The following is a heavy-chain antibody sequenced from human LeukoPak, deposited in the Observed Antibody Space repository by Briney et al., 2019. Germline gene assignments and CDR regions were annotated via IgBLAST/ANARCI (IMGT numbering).Heavy chain of an antibody. CDR1: GFTFSSYS. D-gene: IGHD3-9*01. CDR2: ISWNSGSI. J-gene: IGHJ4*02. CDR3: ARSVSLLRYFDWLLYPFDY. V-gene: IGHV3-48*04. Sequence: GGSLRLSCAASGFTFSSYSMNWVRQAPGKGLEWVSGISWNSGSIGYADSVKGRFTISRDNAKNSLYLQMNSLRAEDTAVYYCARSVSLLRYFDWLLYPFDYWGQGTLVTVSS.